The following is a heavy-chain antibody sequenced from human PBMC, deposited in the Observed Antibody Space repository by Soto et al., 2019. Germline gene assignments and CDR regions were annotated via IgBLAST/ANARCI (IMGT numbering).Heavy chain of an antibody. Sequence: EVQLVQSGAEEKKPGESLRLSCQGSGYRFINYWISWVRQMPGKGLEWVGRIDPSDSYTVYRQSFQGHVTISIDTAINTAFLEWRSLQASDTAMYYCVRHGNGTPFYFDFWGRGTLVPVSS. D-gene: IGHD1-1*01. J-gene: IGHJ4*02. CDR3: VRHGNGTPFYFDF. V-gene: IGHV5-10-1*03. CDR1: GYRFINYW. CDR2: IDPSDSYT.